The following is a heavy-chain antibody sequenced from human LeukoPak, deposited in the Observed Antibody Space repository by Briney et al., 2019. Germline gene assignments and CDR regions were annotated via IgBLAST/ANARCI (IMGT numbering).Heavy chain of an antibody. CDR3: TTDRSPR. Sequence: GSLGIPWGSSGITFHKRWMDWVRQASGKGPEWVGRIKSKTDGGTTDYAAPVKGRFTISRDDSKNTLYLQMNSLKTEDTAVYYCTTDRSPRWGQGTLVTVSS. J-gene: IGHJ4*02. CDR1: GITFHKRW. CDR2: IKSKTDGGTT. V-gene: IGHV3-15*01.